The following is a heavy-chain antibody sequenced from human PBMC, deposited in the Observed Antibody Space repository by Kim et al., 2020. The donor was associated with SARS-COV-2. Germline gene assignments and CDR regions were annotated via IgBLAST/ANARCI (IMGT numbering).Heavy chain of an antibody. CDR3: ARSGDRNYYYGMDV. D-gene: IGHD4-17*01. CDR1: GFTFSSYA. Sequence: GGSLRLSCAASGFTFSSYAMHWVRQAPGKGLEWVAVISYDGSNKYYADSVKGRFTISRDNSKNTLYLQMNSLRAEDTAVYYCARSGDRNYYYGMDVWGQGTTVTVSS. J-gene: IGHJ6*02. CDR2: ISYDGSNK. V-gene: IGHV3-30*04.